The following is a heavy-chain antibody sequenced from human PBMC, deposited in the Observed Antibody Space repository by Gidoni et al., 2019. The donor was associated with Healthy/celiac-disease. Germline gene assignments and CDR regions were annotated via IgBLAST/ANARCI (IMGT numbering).Heavy chain of an antibody. CDR2: ISGSGGST. CDR3: AKLGGYYYYYGMDV. D-gene: IGHD2-15*01. V-gene: IGHV3-23*01. Sequence: AISGSGGSTYYADSVQGRFTISRDNSKNTLYLQMNSLRAEDTAVYYCAKLGGYYYYYGMDVWGQGTTVTVSS. J-gene: IGHJ6*02.